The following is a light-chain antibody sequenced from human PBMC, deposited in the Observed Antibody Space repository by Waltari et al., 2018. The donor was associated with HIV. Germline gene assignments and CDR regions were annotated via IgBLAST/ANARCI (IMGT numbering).Light chain of an antibody. J-gene: IGLJ2*01. Sequence: QSVLTQAPSVSGAPGQRVTISCSGSSSNIGANFDVHWYPQRPGSAPRLLIYGAPHRPSGVPDRFSGSKSGTSASLVITGLQAEDEADYDCQSFDRSLSSSVVFGGGTKLTV. V-gene: IGLV1-40*01. CDR3: QSFDRSLSSSVV. CDR2: GAP. CDR1: SSNIGANFD.